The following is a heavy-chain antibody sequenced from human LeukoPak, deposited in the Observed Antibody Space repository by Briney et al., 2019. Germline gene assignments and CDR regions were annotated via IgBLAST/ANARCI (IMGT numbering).Heavy chain of an antibody. V-gene: IGHV4-34*01. Sequence: PSETLSLTCAVYGGSFSGYYWSWIRQPPGKGLEWIGEINHSGSTNYNPSLKSRVTISVDTSKNQFSLKLSSVTAADTAVYYCAGGLGGYRPYWGQGTLVTVSS. D-gene: IGHD5-12*01. J-gene: IGHJ4*02. CDR3: AGGLGGYRPY. CDR2: INHSGST. CDR1: GGSFSGYY.